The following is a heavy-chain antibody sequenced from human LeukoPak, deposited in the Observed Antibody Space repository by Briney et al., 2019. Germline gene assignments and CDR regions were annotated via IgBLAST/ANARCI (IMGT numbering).Heavy chain of an antibody. V-gene: IGHV4-4*07. CDR1: GGSISYYY. Sequence: SETLSLTCIVSGGSISYYYWSRIRQPAGKGLEWVGRIYTSGSTNYSPSLKSRVTMSVDTSKNQFSLRLSSVTAVDTAVYYCAREGYDSSGYSRRVFDYWGQGTLVTVSS. D-gene: IGHD3-22*01. J-gene: IGHJ4*02. CDR3: AREGYDSSGYSRRVFDY. CDR2: IYTSGST.